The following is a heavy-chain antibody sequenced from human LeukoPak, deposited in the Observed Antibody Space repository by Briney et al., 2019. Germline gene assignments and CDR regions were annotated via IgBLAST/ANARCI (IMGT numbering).Heavy chain of an antibody. J-gene: IGHJ4*02. CDR3: AKARGSGWLYFDY. CDR1: GFTCSSYA. V-gene: IGHV3-23*01. Sequence: GGSLRLSCAASGFTCSSYAMSWVRQAPGKGLEWVSAISGSGGSTYYADSVKGRFTISRDNSKNTLYLQMNSLRAEDTAVYYCAKARGSGWLYFDYWGQGTLVTVSS. CDR2: ISGSGGST. D-gene: IGHD6-19*01.